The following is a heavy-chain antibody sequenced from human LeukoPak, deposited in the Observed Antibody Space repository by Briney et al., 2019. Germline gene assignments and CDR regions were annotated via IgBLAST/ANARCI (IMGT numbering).Heavy chain of an antibody. CDR1: GFTFSSYA. V-gene: IGHV3-21*01. CDR3: ARIGLYPGYTSGWAHDFDS. J-gene: IGHJ4*02. Sequence: PGGSLRLSCTASGFTFSSYAMNWVRQAPGKGLEWISAITSSGYIEYSDSVKGRVTISRDNAMNSLYLQMISLRAEDTAVYYCARIGLYPGYTSGWAHDFDSWGQGTLVTVSS. CDR2: ITSSGYI. D-gene: IGHD6-19*01.